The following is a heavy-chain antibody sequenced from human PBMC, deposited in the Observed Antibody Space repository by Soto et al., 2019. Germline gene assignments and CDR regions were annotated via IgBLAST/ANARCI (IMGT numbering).Heavy chain of an antibody. Sequence: EAHFLESGGGLVQPGGSLRLSCAASGLAFSNYAISWVRQAPGKGLEWVSTISASGYSAYYGGAVKGRFTTSRDNSKSTLYLQMNRLRAGDTAVYYCVRGMGDTGYYDNWFDPWGQGTLVTVSS. D-gene: IGHD3-9*01. J-gene: IGHJ5*02. V-gene: IGHV3-23*01. CDR2: ISASGYSA. CDR3: VRGMGDTGYYDNWFDP. CDR1: GLAFSNYA.